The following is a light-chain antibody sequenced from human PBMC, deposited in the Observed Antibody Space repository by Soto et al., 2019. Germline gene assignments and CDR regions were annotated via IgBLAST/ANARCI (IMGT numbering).Light chain of an antibody. CDR2: RNN. CDR1: SSNIGSNY. V-gene: IGLV1-47*01. Sequence: QLVLTQPPSAPGTPGQRVTISCSGSSSNIGSNYVYWYQQLPGTAPKLLIYRNNQRPSGVPDRFSGSKSGTSASLAISGLRSEDEADYYCAAWDDSLSGWVFGGGTKVTVL. CDR3: AAWDDSLSGWV. J-gene: IGLJ3*02.